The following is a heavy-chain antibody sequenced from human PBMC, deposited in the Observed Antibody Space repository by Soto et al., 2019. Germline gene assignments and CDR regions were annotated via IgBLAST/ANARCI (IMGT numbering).Heavy chain of an antibody. D-gene: IGHD2-2*01. J-gene: IGHJ6*02. CDR2: IYHSGST. CDR3: ARAPHIVVGQSPDYYYGMDV. Sequence: SETLSLTCAVSGGSISSSNWWSWVRQPPGKGLEWIGEIYHSGSTNYNPSLKSRVTISVDKSKNQFSLKLSSVTAADTAVYHCARAPHIVVGQSPDYYYGMDVWGQGTTVTVSS. V-gene: IGHV4-4*02. CDR1: GGSISSSNW.